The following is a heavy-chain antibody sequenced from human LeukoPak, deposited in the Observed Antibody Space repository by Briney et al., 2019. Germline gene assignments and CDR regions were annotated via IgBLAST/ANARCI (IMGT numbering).Heavy chain of an antibody. CDR2: IIPIFGTA. Sequence: GASVKVSCKASGYTFTGYYMHWVRQAPGQGLEWMGGIIPIFGTANYAQKFQGRVTITADESTSTAYMELSSLRSEDTAVYYCARDQGRYFDLWGRGTLVTVSS. V-gene: IGHV1-69*13. CDR3: ARDQGRYFDL. J-gene: IGHJ2*01. CDR1: GYTFTGYY.